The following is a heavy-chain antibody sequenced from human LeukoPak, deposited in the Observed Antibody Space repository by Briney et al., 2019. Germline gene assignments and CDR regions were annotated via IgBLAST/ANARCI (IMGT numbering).Heavy chain of an antibody. D-gene: IGHD6-13*01. V-gene: IGHV4-31*03. Sequence: SETLSLTCTVSGGSISSGGYYWSWIRQHPGKGLEWIGYIYYSGSTYYNPSLKSRVTISVDTSKNQFSLKLSSVTAADTAVYYCARGNGYSSRPFDYWGQGTLVTVSS. J-gene: IGHJ4*02. CDR1: GGSISSGGYY. CDR2: IYYSGST. CDR3: ARGNGYSSRPFDY.